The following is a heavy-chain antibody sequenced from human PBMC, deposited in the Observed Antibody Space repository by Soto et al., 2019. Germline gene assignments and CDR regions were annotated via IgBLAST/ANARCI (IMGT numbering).Heavy chain of an antibody. D-gene: IGHD3-22*01. CDR2: ISAYNGNT. V-gene: IGHV1-18*01. J-gene: IGHJ4*02. CDR1: GYTFTRCG. Sequence: ASVKVSCKASGYTFTRCGISWVRQDTGQGLEWMGWISAYNGNTNYAQKLQGRVTMTTDTSTSTAYMELRSLRSDDTAVYYCARDYGFSAVITSGQFDYWGQGTLVTVSS. CDR3: ARDYGFSAVITSGQFDY.